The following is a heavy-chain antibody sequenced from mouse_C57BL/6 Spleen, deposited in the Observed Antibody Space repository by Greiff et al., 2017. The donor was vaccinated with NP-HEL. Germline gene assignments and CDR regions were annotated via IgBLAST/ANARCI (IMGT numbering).Heavy chain of an antibody. V-gene: IGHV3-6*01. CDR2: ISYDGSN. CDR1: GYSITSGYY. Sequence: EVQLQESGPGLVKPSQSLSLTCSVTGYSITSGYYWNWIRQFPGNNLEWMGYISYDGSNNYNPSLKNRISITRDTSKNQFFLKLNSVTTEDTATYYCARGYYGSSPYWYFDVWGTGTTVTVSS. CDR3: ARGYYGSSPYWYFDV. J-gene: IGHJ1*03. D-gene: IGHD1-1*01.